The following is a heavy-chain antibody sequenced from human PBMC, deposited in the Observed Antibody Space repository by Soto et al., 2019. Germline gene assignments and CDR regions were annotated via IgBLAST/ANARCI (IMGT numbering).Heavy chain of an antibody. J-gene: IGHJ4*02. CDR3: ARGYSYTQPVFDY. D-gene: IGHD5-18*01. CDR2: ITGSSIAT. V-gene: IGHV3-23*01. Sequence: PGGSLRLSCAASGFTFSSYAMSWVRQAPGKGLEWVSTITGSSIATYYADSVKGRFTISRDNSKKTLYLQMSSLRAEDTAVYYCARGYSYTQPVFDYWGLGTLVTVSS. CDR1: GFTFSSYA.